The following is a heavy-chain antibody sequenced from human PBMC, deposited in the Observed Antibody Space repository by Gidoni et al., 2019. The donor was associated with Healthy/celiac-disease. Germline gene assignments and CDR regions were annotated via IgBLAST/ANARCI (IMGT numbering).Heavy chain of an antibody. CDR1: GGPISSGSYY. J-gene: IGHJ4*02. D-gene: IGHD1-26*01. CDR3: ARESVGALGGDY. CDR2: IYTSGCT. Sequence: QVQLQESGPGLVKPSQTLSLTCTVPGGPISSGSYYWSWSRQPAGKGLEWIGRIYTSGCTNYNPSLKSRVTISVDTSKNQFSLKLSSVTAADTAVYYCARESVGALGGDYWGQGTLVTVSS. V-gene: IGHV4-61*02.